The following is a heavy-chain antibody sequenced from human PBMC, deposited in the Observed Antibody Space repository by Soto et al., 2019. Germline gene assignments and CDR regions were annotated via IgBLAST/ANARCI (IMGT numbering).Heavy chain of an antibody. Sequence: QVRLVESGGGVVPPGGPLRLSCAASGSTFRSYGMNWVRQAIGNGLAWVAVIWYDGSNKYDRDCVKERFTISRDNSKNTVYLQMNILRAEDTAVYYCARDGAPISLASAGGFDSGGQGTMVTVSS. CDR1: GSTFRSYG. D-gene: IGHD6-13*01. CDR2: IWYDGSNK. J-gene: IGHJ5*01. CDR3: ARDGAPISLASAGGFDS. V-gene: IGHV3-33*01.